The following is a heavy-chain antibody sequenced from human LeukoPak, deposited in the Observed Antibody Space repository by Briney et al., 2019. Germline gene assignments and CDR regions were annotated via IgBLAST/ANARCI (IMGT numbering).Heavy chain of an antibody. Sequence: PGGSLRLFCAASGFTFSNYEMNWVRQAPGKGVEWVSYISNSGTTMYYAESVKGRFSVSRDNTKNSLYLQMNSLRAEDTAIYYCARVLAAAGGWGQGTLVTVSS. D-gene: IGHD6-13*01. CDR3: ARVLAAAGG. J-gene: IGHJ4*02. CDR1: GFTFSNYE. CDR2: ISNSGTTM. V-gene: IGHV3-48*03.